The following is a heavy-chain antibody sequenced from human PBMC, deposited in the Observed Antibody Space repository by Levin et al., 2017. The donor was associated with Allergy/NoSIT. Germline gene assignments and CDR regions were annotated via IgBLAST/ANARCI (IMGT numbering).Heavy chain of an antibody. D-gene: IGHD3-9*01. V-gene: IGHV5-51*01. Sequence: KVSCKGSGYSFTNYWIGWVRQMPGKGLEWMGIIYPGDSDTRYSPSFQGQVTISADKSISTAYLQWSSLKASDTAMYYCASLTYYDILTGSTRGAFDIWGQGTMVTGSS. CDR2: IYPGDSDT. J-gene: IGHJ3*02. CDR3: ASLTYYDILTGSTRGAFDI. CDR1: GYSFTNYW.